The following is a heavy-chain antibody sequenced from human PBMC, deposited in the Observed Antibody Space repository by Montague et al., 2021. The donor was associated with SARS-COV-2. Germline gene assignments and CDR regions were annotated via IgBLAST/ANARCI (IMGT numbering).Heavy chain of an antibody. Sequence: SLRLSCAASGFTASGFTSSNYWMSWIRQAPGKGLEWVANINQDGSVASYVDSVKGRFTISRDNAKSSLYSQMNNLRAEDTAVYYCAKHGPYTFDYWGQGTLVTVSS. CDR3: AKHGPYTFDY. CDR2: INQDGSVA. CDR1: GFTSSNYW. J-gene: IGHJ4*02. D-gene: IGHD2-2*02. V-gene: IGHV3-7*01.